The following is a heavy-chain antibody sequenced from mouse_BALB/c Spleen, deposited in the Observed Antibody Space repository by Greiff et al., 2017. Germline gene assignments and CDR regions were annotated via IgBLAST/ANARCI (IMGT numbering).Heavy chain of an antibody. CDR3: ARPYYGNYSWFAY. CDR1: GYSFTGYY. CDR2: INPYNGAT. J-gene: IGHJ3*01. Sequence: EVQLQQSGPELVKPGASVKISCKASGYSFTGYYMHWVKQSHVKSLEWIGRINPYNGATSYNQNFKDKASLTVDKSSSTAYMELHSLTSEDSAVYYCARPYYGNYSWFAYWGQGTLVTVSA. V-gene: IGHV1-31*01. D-gene: IGHD2-10*01.